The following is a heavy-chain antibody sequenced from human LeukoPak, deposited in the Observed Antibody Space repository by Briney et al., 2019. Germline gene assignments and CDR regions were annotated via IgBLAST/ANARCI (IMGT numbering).Heavy chain of an antibody. V-gene: IGHV1-69*13. CDR1: GGTFSSYA. J-gene: IGHJ4*02. D-gene: IGHD3-3*01. CDR3: ARGSRERFLEPNDY. CDR2: IIPIFGIA. Sequence: SVKVSCKASGGTFSSYAISWVRQAPGQGLEWMGGIIPIFGIANYAQKFQGRVTITADESTSTAYMELSSLRSEDTAVYYCARGSRERFLEPNDYWGQGTLVTVSS.